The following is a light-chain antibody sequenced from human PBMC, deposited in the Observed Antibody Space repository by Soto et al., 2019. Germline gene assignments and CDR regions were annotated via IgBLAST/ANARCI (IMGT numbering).Light chain of an antibody. V-gene: IGKV3-15*01. J-gene: IGKJ1*01. CDR1: QSVSSN. CDR3: QQYNNWPPWT. CDR2: GAS. Sequence: EIVMTQSPATQSVSPGERATLSCRASQSVSSNLAWYQQKPGQAPRLLIYGASTRATGIPARFSGSGSGTEFTLTISSLQSEHFAVYYCQQYNNWPPWTFGQGTKVEIK.